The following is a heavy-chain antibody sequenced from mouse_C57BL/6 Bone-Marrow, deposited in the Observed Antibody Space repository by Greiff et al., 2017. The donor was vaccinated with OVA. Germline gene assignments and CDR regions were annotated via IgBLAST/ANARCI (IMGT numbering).Heavy chain of an antibody. Sequence: VKLMESGAELAKPGASVKLSCKASGYTFTSYWMHWVKQRPGQGLEWIGYINPSSGYTKYNQKFKDKATLTADKSSSTAYMQLSSLTYEDSAVYYCASYYSFFYYAMDYWGQGTSVTVSS. V-gene: IGHV1-7*01. CDR1: GYTFTSYW. J-gene: IGHJ4*01. CDR3: ASYYSFFYYAMDY. CDR2: INPSSGYT. D-gene: IGHD1-1*01.